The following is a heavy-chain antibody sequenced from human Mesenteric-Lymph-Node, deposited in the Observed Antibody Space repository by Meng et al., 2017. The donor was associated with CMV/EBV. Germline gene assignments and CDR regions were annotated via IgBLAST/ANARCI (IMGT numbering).Heavy chain of an antibody. D-gene: IGHD3-3*01. CDR1: GFTFSSYS. CDR3: ARDGAYYDFWSGYQYYYYGMDV. CDR2: ISSSSSYI. Sequence: GESLKISCAASGFTFSSYSMNWVRQAPGKGLEWVSSISSSSSYIYYADSVKGRFTISRDNAKNSLYLQMNSLRAEDTAVYYCARDGAYYDFWSGYQYYYYGMDVWGQGTTVTVSS. J-gene: IGHJ6*02. V-gene: IGHV3-21*01.